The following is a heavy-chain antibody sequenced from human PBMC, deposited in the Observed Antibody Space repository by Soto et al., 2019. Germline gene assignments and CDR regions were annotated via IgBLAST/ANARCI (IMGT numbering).Heavy chain of an antibody. J-gene: IGHJ4*02. CDR3: VKEARAKYFDY. V-gene: IGHV3-64D*06. CDR2: ISSNGGST. Sequence: GGSLRLSCSASGFTFSSYAMHWVGQAPGKGLEYVSAISSNGGSTYYADSVKGRFTISRDNSKNTLYLQMSSLRAEDTAVYYCVKEARAKYFDYWGQGTLVTVSS. CDR1: GFTFSSYA.